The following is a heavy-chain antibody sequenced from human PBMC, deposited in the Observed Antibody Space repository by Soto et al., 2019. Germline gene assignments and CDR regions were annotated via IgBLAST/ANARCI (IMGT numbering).Heavy chain of an antibody. CDR1: GYTFTSYY. CDR3: GTLRYKRTPREYGVDV. CDR2: INPSGGST. D-gene: IGHD1-20*01. J-gene: IGHJ6*02. Sequence: ASVKVSCKASGYTFTSYYMHWVRQAPGRGLERMGIINPSGGSTSYAQKFQGRVTMTRDTSTSTVYMERSSLRSEDTAVYYRGTLRYKRTPREYGVDVWGQGTTVTVSS. V-gene: IGHV1-46*01.